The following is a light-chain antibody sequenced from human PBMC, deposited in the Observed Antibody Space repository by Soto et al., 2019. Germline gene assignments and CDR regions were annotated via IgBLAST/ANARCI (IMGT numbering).Light chain of an antibody. CDR3: QQYNNWPPYT. V-gene: IGKV3-15*01. J-gene: IGKJ2*01. CDR2: GAS. CDR1: QSVSSN. Sequence: KVMTQSPATLYVSPGERATLSCRASQSVSSNLAWYQQKPGQAPRLLIYGASTRATGIPARFSGSGSGTEFTLTISSLQSEDFAVYYCQQYNNWPPYTFGQGTKLEIK.